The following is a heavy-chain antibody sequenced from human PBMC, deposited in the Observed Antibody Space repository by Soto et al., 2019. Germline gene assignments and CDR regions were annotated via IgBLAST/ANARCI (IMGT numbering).Heavy chain of an antibody. V-gene: IGHV1-69*13. CDR2: IIPIFGSA. CDR1: GGTFSNYA. D-gene: IGHD4-17*01. J-gene: IGHJ6*02. CDR3: ARGPPRDYGDYAAYYYYGMDV. Sequence: SVKVSCKASGGTFSNYAITWVRQAPGQGLEWLGRIIPIFGSANYAQKFQGRVTITADESTSTAYMELSSLRSEDTAVYYCARGPPRDYGDYAAYYYYGMDVWGQGTTVTVSS.